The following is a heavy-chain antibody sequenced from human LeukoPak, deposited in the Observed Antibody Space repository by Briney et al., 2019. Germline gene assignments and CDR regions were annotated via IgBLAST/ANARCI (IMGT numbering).Heavy chain of an antibody. V-gene: IGHV3-48*03. Sequence: GGSLRLSCAASGFTFSSCEMNWVRQAPGKGLEWVSYISSSGSTIYYADSVKGRFTISRDNAKNSLCLQMNSLRAEDTAVYYCAELGITMIGGVWGKGTTVTVSS. D-gene: IGHD3-10*02. CDR2: ISSSGSTI. J-gene: IGHJ6*04. CDR1: GFTFSSCE. CDR3: AELGITMIGGV.